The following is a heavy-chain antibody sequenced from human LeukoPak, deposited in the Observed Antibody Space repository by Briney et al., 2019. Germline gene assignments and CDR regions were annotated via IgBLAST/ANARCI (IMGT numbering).Heavy chain of an antibody. D-gene: IGHD6-13*01. Sequence: GASVKVSCKASGYTFTGCYMHWVRQAPGQGLEWMGWINPNSGGTNYAQKFQGRVTMTRDTSISTAYMELSRLRSDDTAVYYCAHGYSSSPESAFDIWGQGTMVTVSS. J-gene: IGHJ3*02. CDR2: INPNSGGT. CDR1: GYTFTGCY. V-gene: IGHV1-2*02. CDR3: AHGYSSSPESAFDI.